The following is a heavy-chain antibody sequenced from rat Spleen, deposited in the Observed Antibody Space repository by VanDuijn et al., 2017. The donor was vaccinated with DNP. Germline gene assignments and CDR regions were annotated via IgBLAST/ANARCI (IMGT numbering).Heavy chain of an antibody. D-gene: IGHD1-11*01. CDR1: GFTFSDYA. CDR3: ARERRLHYFDY. Sequence: EVQLVESGGGLVQPGRSLKLSCAASGFTFSDYAMAWVRQAPKKGLEWVATISYDGSRTYYRDSVKGRFTISRNNAKNTLYLQMNSLRSEDTATYYCARERRLHYFDYWGQGVMVTVSS. J-gene: IGHJ2*01. CDR2: ISYDGSRT. V-gene: IGHV5-17*01.